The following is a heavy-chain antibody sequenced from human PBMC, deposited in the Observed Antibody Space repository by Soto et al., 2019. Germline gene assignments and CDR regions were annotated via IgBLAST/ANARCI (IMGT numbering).Heavy chain of an antibody. CDR1: GFTFRTYT. J-gene: IGHJ4*02. CDR3: AKAGGGFGDFVHH. CDR2: ILDDRSDK. D-gene: IGHD3-10*01. V-gene: IGHV3-30*02. Sequence: EGSLRLSCISSGFTFRTYTMNWVRQAPGKGLEWVTGILDDRSDKYYADSVKGRFTISRENSKNTLYLQMNSLRTEDSAVYYCAKAGGGFGDFVHHWGQGTPVTVSS.